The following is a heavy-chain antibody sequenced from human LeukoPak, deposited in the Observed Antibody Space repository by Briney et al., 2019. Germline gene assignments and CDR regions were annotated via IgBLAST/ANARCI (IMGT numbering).Heavy chain of an antibody. CDR1: GFTFNSYS. Sequence: PGGSLRLSCAASGFTFNSYSMNWVRQAPGKGLVWVSYISSSGSNIYYADSVKGRFTISRDNAKNPLYMQMNSLRDEDTAVYYCARPDRPYYEILAGNPDAFDIWGQGAIVTVSS. D-gene: IGHD3-9*01. CDR3: ARPDRPYYEILAGNPDAFDI. CDR2: ISSSGSNI. J-gene: IGHJ3*02. V-gene: IGHV3-48*02.